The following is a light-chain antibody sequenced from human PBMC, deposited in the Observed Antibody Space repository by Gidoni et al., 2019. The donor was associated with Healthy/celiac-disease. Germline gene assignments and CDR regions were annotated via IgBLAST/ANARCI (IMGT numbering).Light chain of an antibody. CDR3: QQSLTTPLT. Sequence: DIRMTLSPSSLSASVGDRVTMSCRSSQTISTYLHWYQQKPGAPPQLLIHAASTLQSGVPSRFSGSGSGTDFTLTISNLQLEDFATYFCQQSLTTPLTFGGGTKVEMK. V-gene: IGKV1-39*01. CDR2: AAS. J-gene: IGKJ4*01. CDR1: QTISTY.